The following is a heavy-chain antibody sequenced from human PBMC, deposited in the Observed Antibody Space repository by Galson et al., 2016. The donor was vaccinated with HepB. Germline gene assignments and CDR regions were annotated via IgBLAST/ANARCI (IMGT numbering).Heavy chain of an antibody. J-gene: IGHJ5*02. CDR2: ISIDGSST. D-gene: IGHD1-26*01. CDR3: ARPAPYSGNYGSGWFDP. V-gene: IGHV3-74*01. Sequence: SLRLSCAASGFTFSSYWMHWVRQVPGKGLMWVSRISIDGSSTTYADSVKGRFTIFRDNAKNMLYLQMNSLRAEDTAVYYCARPAPYSGNYGSGWFDPWGQGTLVTVSS. CDR1: GFTFSSYW.